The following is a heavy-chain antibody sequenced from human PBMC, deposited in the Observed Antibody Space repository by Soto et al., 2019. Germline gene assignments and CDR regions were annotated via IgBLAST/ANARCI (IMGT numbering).Heavy chain of an antibody. Sequence: EVQLLESGGGLVQPGGSLRLSCAASGFTFTKHAMTWVRQAPGKGLEWISTINGGNGGTYYTDSVKGRFTISRDNFKSTLYLQMDSLRSEDTAIYYCARGDVMLVEIITTIIEHWGQGTLVTVSS. D-gene: IGHD3-22*01. J-gene: IGHJ4*02. V-gene: IGHV3-23*01. CDR3: ARGDVMLVEIITTIIEH. CDR1: GFTFTKHA. CDR2: INGGNGGT.